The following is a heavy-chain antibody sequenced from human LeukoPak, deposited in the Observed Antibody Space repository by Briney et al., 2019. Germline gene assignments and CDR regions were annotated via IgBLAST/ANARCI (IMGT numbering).Heavy chain of an antibody. CDR2: IYPGDSNT. Sequence: GESLKISCKGSGYSFTSYWIGWVRQMPGKGLEWMGIIYPGDSNTKYSPSFQGQVTISADKSISTAYLQWSTLKASDTAMYYCARHAYHYGPFVDFWGQGTLVTVSS. CDR3: ARHAYHYGPFVDF. D-gene: IGHD3-10*01. CDR1: GYSFTSYW. V-gene: IGHV5-51*01. J-gene: IGHJ4*02.